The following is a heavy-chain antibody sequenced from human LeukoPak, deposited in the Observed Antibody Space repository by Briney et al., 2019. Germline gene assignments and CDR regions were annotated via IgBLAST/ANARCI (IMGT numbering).Heavy chain of an antibody. CDR1: GYTFTAYA. J-gene: IGHJ5*02. CDR2: INTNTGNP. CDR3: ARGSYGDYLSRWFDP. Sequence: ASVKVSCKASGYTFTAYAMIWVRQAPGQGLEWMGWINTNTGNPTYAQGLTGRFVFSLDTSVSTAYLQISSLKAEDTAMYYCARGSYGDYLSRWFDPWGQGTLVTVSS. V-gene: IGHV7-4-1*02. D-gene: IGHD4-17*01.